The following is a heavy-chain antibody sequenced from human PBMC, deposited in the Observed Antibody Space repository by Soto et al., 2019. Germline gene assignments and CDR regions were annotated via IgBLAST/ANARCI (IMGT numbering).Heavy chain of an antibody. CDR3: ARESEYYDFWSGYFPG. D-gene: IGHD3-3*01. CDR1: GGTFSNSG. J-gene: IGHJ4*02. CDR2: IIPIFGTT. Sequence: WASVKVSCKASGGTFSNSGLSWVRQAPGQGLEWMGGIIPIFGTTKYAQKFQGRLTITADKSTNTVYMELSSLRSEDTAVYFCARESEYYDFWSGYFPGWGQGTLVTVSS. V-gene: IGHV1-69*06.